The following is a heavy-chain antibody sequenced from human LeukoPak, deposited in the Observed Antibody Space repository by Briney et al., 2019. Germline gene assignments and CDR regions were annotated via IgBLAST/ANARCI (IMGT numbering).Heavy chain of an antibody. V-gene: IGHV3-7*03. J-gene: IGHJ4*02. CDR3: AKEGRSLQTY. CDR2: IKEDGTET. Sequence: GGSLRLSCAASGFMSSSNWMSWVRLAPGKGLEWVANIKEDGTETYYVDSVKGRFTISRDNAKNSLYLQMNSLRVEDTAVYYCAKEGRSLQTYWGQGTLVTVSS. D-gene: IGHD5-24*01. CDR1: GFMSSSNW.